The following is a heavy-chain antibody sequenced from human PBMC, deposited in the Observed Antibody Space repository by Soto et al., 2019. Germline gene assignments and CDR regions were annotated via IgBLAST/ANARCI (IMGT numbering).Heavy chain of an antibody. CDR2: IDHSGNT. CDR3: ASARFDY. V-gene: IGHV4-34*01. Sequence: WTWIRQPPGKGLEWVGEIDHSGNTNYNPSLAPRITVSVDTSKKQFSLRLSSVTAADTAVYYCASARFDYWGRGTLVTVSS. J-gene: IGHJ4*02.